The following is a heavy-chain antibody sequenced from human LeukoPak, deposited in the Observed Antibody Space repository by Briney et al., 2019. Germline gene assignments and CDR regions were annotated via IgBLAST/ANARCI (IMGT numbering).Heavy chain of an antibody. CDR2: ISHDGNIK. CDR3: ARDKYYDSRGYSVREAYDI. Sequence: GGSLRLSCTASGFTFSSYTMHWVRRAPGKGLEWVAVISHDGNIKYHADSMKDRFTISRDNSRNTLYLQMNNLRPEDTAVYSCARDKYYDSRGYSVREAYDIWGQGTMVTVSS. D-gene: IGHD3-22*01. J-gene: IGHJ3*02. CDR1: GFTFSSYT. V-gene: IGHV3-30*04.